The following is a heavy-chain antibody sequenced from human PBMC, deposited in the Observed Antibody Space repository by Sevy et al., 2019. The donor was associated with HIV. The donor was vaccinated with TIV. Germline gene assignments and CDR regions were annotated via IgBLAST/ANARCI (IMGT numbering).Heavy chain of an antibody. V-gene: IGHV4-59*08. D-gene: IGHD1-26*01. Sequence: SETLSLTCTVSGGSITSRYWNWIRQPPGKGLEWIANIYYNGHINYNPSLKSRVTLPLDTSKNQFSLRLSSVTAADTAMYYCAGENAWGRGYSWGQGTLVTVSS. CDR3: AGENAWGRGYS. J-gene: IGHJ4*02. CDR1: GGSITSRY. CDR2: IYYNGHI.